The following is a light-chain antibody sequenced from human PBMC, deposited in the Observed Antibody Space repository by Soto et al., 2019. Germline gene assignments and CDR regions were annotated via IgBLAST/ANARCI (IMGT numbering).Light chain of an antibody. CDR2: DVS. V-gene: IGLV2-14*01. CDR1: SSDVCGYNY. J-gene: IGLJ2*01. CDR3: SSYTSSSTLGGV. Sequence: QSALTQPASVSGSPGQSITISCTGTSSDVCGYNYVSWYQQHPGKAPKLMIYDVSNRPSGVSNRFSGSKSGNTASLTISGLQAEDEADYYCSSYTSSSTLGGVFGGGTKLTVL.